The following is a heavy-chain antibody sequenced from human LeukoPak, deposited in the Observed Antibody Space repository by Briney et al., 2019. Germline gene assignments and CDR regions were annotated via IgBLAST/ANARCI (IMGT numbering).Heavy chain of an antibody. V-gene: IGHV3-48*02. CDR1: GFTFGTYA. J-gene: IGHJ4*02. CDR3: ARDAGSGYFDY. CDR2: ISSSSSTI. D-gene: IGHD6-19*01. Sequence: PGGSLILSCAASGFTFGTYAMNWVRQAPGKGLEWVSYISSSSSTIYFPDSVKGRFTISRDNAKNSLYLQMNGLRDEDTAVYYCARDAGSGYFDYWGQGTLVTVSS.